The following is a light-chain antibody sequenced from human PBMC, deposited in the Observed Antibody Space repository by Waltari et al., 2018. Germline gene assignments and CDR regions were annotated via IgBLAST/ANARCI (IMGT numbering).Light chain of an antibody. V-gene: IGKV3-11*01. CDR2: DAS. J-gene: IGKJ4*01. CDR1: QSVSSY. Sequence: EIVLTQSPATLSLSPGERATLSCRASQSVSSYLAWYQQKPGQAPRLLIYDASNRATGIPARFGGSGSGTDFTLTISSLEPEDFAVYYCQQRSNWPPVVTFGGGTKVEIK. CDR3: QQRSNWPPVVT.